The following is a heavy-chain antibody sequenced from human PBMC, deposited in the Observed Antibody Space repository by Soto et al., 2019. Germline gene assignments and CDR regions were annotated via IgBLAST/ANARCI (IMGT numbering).Heavy chain of an antibody. J-gene: IGHJ4*02. V-gene: IGHV1-69*06. D-gene: IGHD6-13*01. Sequence: SVKVSCEASEGTFSSYAISWVRQAPGQGLEWMGGIIPIFGTANYAQKLQGRVTITSDTSTSSSYMELRSLRFDYTAFYYFARGAAGNFDYWCQGTLVTVSS. CDR1: EGTFSSYA. CDR2: IIPIFGTA. CDR3: ARGAAGNFDY.